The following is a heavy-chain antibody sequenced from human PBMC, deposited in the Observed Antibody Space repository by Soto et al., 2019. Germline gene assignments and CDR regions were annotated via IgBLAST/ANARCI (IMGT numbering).Heavy chain of an antibody. Sequence: GASVKVSFKASGYTFTSYAMHWVRQAPGQRLEWMGWINAGNGNTKYSQKFQERVTITRDMSTSTAYMELSSLRSEDTAVYYCAADGLEGANVFDPWGQGTLVTVSS. CDR3: AADGLEGANVFDP. CDR2: INAGNGNT. CDR1: GYTFTSYA. V-gene: IGHV1-3*01. D-gene: IGHD1-26*01. J-gene: IGHJ5*02.